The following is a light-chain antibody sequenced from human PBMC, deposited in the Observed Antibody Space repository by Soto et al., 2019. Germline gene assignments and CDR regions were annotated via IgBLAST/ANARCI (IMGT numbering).Light chain of an antibody. Sequence: EIVMTQSPATLSVSPGERATLSCRASQRVSSNLAWYQQKPGQAPRLLIYGASTRATGIPARFSGSRSGTEFTLTISSLQSEDFAVYYCQQYNNWPALTFGGGTKVEI. J-gene: IGKJ4*01. CDR3: QQYNNWPALT. V-gene: IGKV3D-15*01. CDR2: GAS. CDR1: QRVSSN.